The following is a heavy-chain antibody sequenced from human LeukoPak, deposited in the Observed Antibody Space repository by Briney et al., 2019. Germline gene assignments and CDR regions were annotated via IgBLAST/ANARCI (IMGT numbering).Heavy chain of an antibody. D-gene: IGHD2-15*01. J-gene: IGHJ4*02. CDR3: AREVVEVWGLDY. V-gene: IGHV4-30-4*01. Sequence: SETLSLTCTVSGGSISSGDYYWSCIRQPPGKGLEWIGDIYYSGSTYYNPSLKSRVTISVAPSKNQFSLKLSSVTAADPAVYYCAREVVEVWGLDYWGQGTLVTVSS. CDR1: GGSISSGDYY. CDR2: IYYSGST.